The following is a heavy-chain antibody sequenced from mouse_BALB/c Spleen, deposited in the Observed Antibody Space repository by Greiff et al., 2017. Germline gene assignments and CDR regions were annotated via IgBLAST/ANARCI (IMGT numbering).Heavy chain of an antibody. J-gene: IGHJ3*01. CDR1: GYTFTSYW. V-gene: IGHV1S81*02. Sequence: QVQLQQPGAELVKPGASVKLSCKASGYTFTSYWMHWVKQRPGQGLEWIGEINPSNGRTNYNEKFKSKATLTVDKSSSTAYMQLSSLTSEDSAVYYCAGEGRGFAYWGQGTLVTVSA. CDR3: AGEGRGFAY. CDR2: INPSNGRT. D-gene: IGHD3-3*01.